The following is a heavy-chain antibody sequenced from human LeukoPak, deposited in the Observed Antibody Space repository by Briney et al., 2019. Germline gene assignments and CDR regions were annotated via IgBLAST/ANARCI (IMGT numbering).Heavy chain of an antibody. CDR3: ARDQGGTYYYDSSGYYYV. V-gene: IGHV4-61*02. J-gene: IGHJ4*02. Sequence: SQTLSLTCTVSGGSISSGSYYWSWIRQPAGKGLEWIGRIYTSGSTNYNPSLKSRVTISVDTSKNQFSLKLSSVTAADTAVYYCARDQGGTYYYDSSGYYYVWGQGTLVTVSS. CDR1: GGSISSGSYY. CDR2: IYTSGST. D-gene: IGHD3-22*01.